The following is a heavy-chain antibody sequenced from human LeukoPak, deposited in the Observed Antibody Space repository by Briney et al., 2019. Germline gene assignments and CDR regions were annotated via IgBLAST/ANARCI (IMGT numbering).Heavy chain of an antibody. Sequence: GGSLRLSCAASGFIFSSNTMNWVRQAPGKGLEWVSYISSSSSRKYYADSVKGRFTISRDNAKNSLYLQMDSLRDEDTAVYYCARGLVYCGGDCYRAPDYWGQGTLVTVSS. CDR2: ISSSSSRK. CDR1: GFIFSSNT. V-gene: IGHV3-48*02. CDR3: ARGLVYCGGDCYRAPDY. D-gene: IGHD2-21*02. J-gene: IGHJ4*02.